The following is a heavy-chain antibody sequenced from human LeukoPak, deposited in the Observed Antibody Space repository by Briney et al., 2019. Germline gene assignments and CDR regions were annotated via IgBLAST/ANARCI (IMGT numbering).Heavy chain of an antibody. V-gene: IGHV4-34*01. D-gene: IGHD6-13*01. Sequence: SETLSLTCAVYGGSFSGYYWNWIRKPPGKGLEWIGEITHRGSTNYNPSLKSRVTISVDTSKNQFSLKLSSVTAADTAVYYCARGPLRSSSWYEGFNWLDPCGQGTPVTVSS. J-gene: IGHJ5*02. CDR1: GGSFSGYY. CDR2: ITHRGST. CDR3: ARGPLRSSSWYEGFNWLDP.